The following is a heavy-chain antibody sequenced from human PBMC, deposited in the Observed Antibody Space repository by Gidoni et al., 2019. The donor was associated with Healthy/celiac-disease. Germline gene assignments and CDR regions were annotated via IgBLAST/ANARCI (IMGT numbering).Heavy chain of an antibody. D-gene: IGHD6-19*01. Sequence: QLQLQESGPGRVKPSETLSLTCTVPGGSISSSSYYWGWIRQPPGKGLEWIGSIYYSGSTYYNPSLKSRVTISVDTSKNQFSLKLSSVTAADTAVYYCARPTLVAGTFCFDYWGQGTLVTVSS. CDR1: GGSISSSSYY. V-gene: IGHV4-39*01. CDR3: ARPTLVAGTFCFDY. J-gene: IGHJ4*02. CDR2: IYYSGST.